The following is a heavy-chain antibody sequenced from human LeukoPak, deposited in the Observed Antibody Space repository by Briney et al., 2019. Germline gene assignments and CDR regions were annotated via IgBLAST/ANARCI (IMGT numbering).Heavy chain of an antibody. CDR1: GYTFTGYY. Sequence: ASVKVSCKASGYTFTGYYMHWVRQAPGQGLEWMGWINPNSGGTNYAQTFQGRVTMTRDTSISTAYMELSRLRSDDTAVYYCAREPRGSMVRGVIGGGIDYWGQGTLVTVSS. D-gene: IGHD3-10*01. CDR2: INPNSGGT. J-gene: IGHJ4*02. CDR3: AREPRGSMVRGVIGGGIDY. V-gene: IGHV1-2*02.